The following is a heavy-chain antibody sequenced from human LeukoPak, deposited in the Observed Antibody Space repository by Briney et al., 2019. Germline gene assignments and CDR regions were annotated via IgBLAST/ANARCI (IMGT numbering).Heavy chain of an antibody. CDR3: AKVPYSGSYYGRTPFDY. Sequence: GGSLRLSCAASGFTFSSYAMSWVRQAPGKGLEWVSAISGSGGSTYYADPVKGRFTISRDNSKNTLYLQMNSLRAEDTAVYYCAKVPYSGSYYGRTPFDYWGQGTLVTVSS. D-gene: IGHD1-26*01. CDR1: GFTFSSYA. CDR2: ISGSGGST. J-gene: IGHJ4*02. V-gene: IGHV3-23*01.